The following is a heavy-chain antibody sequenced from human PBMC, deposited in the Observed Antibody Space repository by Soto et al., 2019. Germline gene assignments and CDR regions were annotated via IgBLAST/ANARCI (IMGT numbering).Heavy chain of an antibody. CDR1: GFIFSRYG. CDR3: ARDLPLYCRGDCNFDL. J-gene: IGHJ4*02. D-gene: IGHD2-21*02. V-gene: IGHV3-30*03. Sequence: QVQLVESGGGVVQSGGSLRLSCGGSGFIFSRYGMHWVRQAPGKGLEWVTGISYDGGERFYADSVKGRFTISRDNSKNRLDLEMSRLRPEDTAVYYCARDLPLYCRGDCNFDLWGQGTLVTVSS. CDR2: ISYDGGER.